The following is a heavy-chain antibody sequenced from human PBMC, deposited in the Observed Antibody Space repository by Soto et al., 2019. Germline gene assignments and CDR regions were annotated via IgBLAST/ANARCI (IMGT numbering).Heavy chain of an antibody. J-gene: IGHJ3*02. CDR1: GFTFSSYS. Sequence: GGSLRLSCAASGFTFSSYSMNWVRQAPGKGLEWVSSISSSSSYIYYADSVKGRFTISRDNAKNSLYLQMNSLRAEDTAVYYCARTYYDSIVLRPGDAFDIWGQGXMVTVSS. CDR2: ISSSSSYI. CDR3: ARTYYDSIVLRPGDAFDI. D-gene: IGHD3-22*01. V-gene: IGHV3-21*01.